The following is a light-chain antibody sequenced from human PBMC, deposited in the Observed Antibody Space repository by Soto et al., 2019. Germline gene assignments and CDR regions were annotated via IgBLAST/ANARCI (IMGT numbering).Light chain of an antibody. V-gene: IGKV2-28*01. Sequence: DIVMTQSPLSLPVTPGEPASISCRSSQSLLHSNGYYYLDWYLQKPGQSPQLLIYLGSNRASGVPDRFSGSGSGTDFTLKISRVEAEDVGVYYCMQALQTPITFGQGTRLESK. CDR3: MQALQTPIT. CDR2: LGS. J-gene: IGKJ5*01. CDR1: QSLLHSNGYYY.